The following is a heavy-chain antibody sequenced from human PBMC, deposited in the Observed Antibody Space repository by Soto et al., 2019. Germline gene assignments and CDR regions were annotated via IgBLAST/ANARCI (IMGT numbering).Heavy chain of an antibody. CDR1: GGSFSGYY. V-gene: IGHV4-34*01. CDR2: INHSGST. Sequence: QVQLQQWGAGLLKPSETLSLTCAVYGGSFSGYYWSWIRQPPGKGLEWIGEINHSGSTNYNPSLNSRVRISVDTSTNQFSLKLSSVTAADTAVYYCARRVRGAGMDVWGQGTTVTVSS. CDR3: ARRVRGAGMDV. J-gene: IGHJ6*02. D-gene: IGHD3-10*01.